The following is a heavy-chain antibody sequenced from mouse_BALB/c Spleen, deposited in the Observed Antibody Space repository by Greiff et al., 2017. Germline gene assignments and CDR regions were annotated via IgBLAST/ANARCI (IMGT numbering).Heavy chain of an antibody. Sequence: EVMLVESGGGLVQPGGSLRLSCATSGFTFTDYYMSWVRQPPGKALEWLGFIRNKANGYTTEYSASVKGRFTISRDNSQSILYLQMNTLRAEDSATYYCARDLGYWGQGTSVTVSS. CDR1: GFTFTDYY. V-gene: IGHV7-3*02. CDR3: ARDLGY. CDR2: IRNKANGYTT. D-gene: IGHD4-1*01. J-gene: IGHJ4*01.